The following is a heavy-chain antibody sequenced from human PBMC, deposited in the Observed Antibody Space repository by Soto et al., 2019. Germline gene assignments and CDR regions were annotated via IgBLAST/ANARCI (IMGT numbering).Heavy chain of an antibody. Sequence: QVQLQESGPGLVKPSQTLSLTCTVSGGSISSGGYYWSWIRQHPGKGLEWIGYIYYSGSTYYNPSLKSRVTISVDTSKNQFSLKLSSVTAADTTVYYCAREPVIAAASTGSYGMDVWGQGTTVTVSS. D-gene: IGHD6-13*01. J-gene: IGHJ6*02. V-gene: IGHV4-31*03. CDR1: GGSISSGGYY. CDR2: IYYSGST. CDR3: AREPVIAAASTGSYGMDV.